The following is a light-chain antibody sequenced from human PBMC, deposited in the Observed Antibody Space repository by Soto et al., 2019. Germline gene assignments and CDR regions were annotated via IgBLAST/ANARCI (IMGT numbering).Light chain of an antibody. V-gene: IGLV2-14*01. CDR1: SNDVGGYNY. CDR2: EVS. Sequence: QSALTQPASVSGSPGQSITISCTGTSNDVGGYNYVSWFQQRPGKAPKLMIYEVSNRPSGVSDRFSGSRSGNTASLTISGLQAEDEADYYCSSYTSSSLYVFGTGTKVTVL. CDR3: SSYTSSSLYV. J-gene: IGLJ1*01.